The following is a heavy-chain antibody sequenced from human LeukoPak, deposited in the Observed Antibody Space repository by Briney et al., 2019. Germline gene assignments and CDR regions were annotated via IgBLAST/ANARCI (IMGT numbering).Heavy chain of an antibody. CDR1: GFIFSNYA. D-gene: IGHD2-2*01. Sequence: GGSLRLSCAASGFIFSNYAMSWVRQAPGKGLEWVSGITGSGSSTYYADSVKGRFSISRDNSKNTLYLQMNSLRAEDTAVYYCAKAGYCSSTSCYYYYYYMDVWGKGTTVTVSS. J-gene: IGHJ6*03. CDR2: ITGSGSST. CDR3: AKAGYCSSTSCYYYYYYMDV. V-gene: IGHV3-23*01.